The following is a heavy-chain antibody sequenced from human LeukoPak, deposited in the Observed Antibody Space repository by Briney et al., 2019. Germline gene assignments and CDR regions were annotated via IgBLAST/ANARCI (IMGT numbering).Heavy chain of an antibody. J-gene: IGHJ4*02. CDR2: ISDSGDKT. D-gene: IGHD6-19*01. V-gene: IGHV3-23*01. CDR1: GFTFSSYA. Sequence: GGSLRLSCVASGFTFSSYAMSWVRQAPGKGLEWVSGISDSGDKTYYADSVKGRFTISRDNSKNTLYVQVNSLRVEDTAIYYCAKAAGPKVIAVAGITDYWGQGTLVTVSS. CDR3: AKAAGPKVIAVAGITDY.